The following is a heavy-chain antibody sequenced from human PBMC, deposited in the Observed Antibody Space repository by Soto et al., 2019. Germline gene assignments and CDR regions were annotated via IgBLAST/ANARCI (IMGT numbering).Heavy chain of an antibody. CDR1: GFTFSAYW. J-gene: IGHJ4*02. Sequence: GGSLRLSCAVSGFTFSAYWMHWVRQVPGKGLTWVSRISDDGSTATYADSVKGRFIISRDNAKNTLYLEMNTLRADDSGLYYCARGPRVSSTGAGAHWGRGTLVTVSS. CDR3: ARGPRVSSTGAGAH. V-gene: IGHV3-74*01. CDR2: ISDDGSTA. D-gene: IGHD3-10*01.